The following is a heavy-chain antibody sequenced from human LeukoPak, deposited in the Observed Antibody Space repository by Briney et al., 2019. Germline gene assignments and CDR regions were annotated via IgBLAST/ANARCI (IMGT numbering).Heavy chain of an antibody. Sequence: GGSLRLSCAASGFTFSDYYMSWIRQAPGKGLQWVSYISSSGHIIYYADPVKGRFTISRDNAKSSLYLQMNSLRAEDTAVYYCARVYSDIYYYYYYMDVWGKGTTVTISS. D-gene: IGHD4-17*01. V-gene: IGHV3-11*04. CDR3: ARVYSDIYYYYYYMDV. CDR2: ISSSGHII. J-gene: IGHJ6*03. CDR1: GFTFSDYY.